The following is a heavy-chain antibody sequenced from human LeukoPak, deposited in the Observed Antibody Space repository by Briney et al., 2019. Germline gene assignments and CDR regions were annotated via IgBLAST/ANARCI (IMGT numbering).Heavy chain of an antibody. CDR2: IKQDASDK. CDR1: GFTFSSYW. CDR3: AKGLVGATAGQFDY. V-gene: IGHV3-7*03. Sequence: GGSLRLSCAASGFTFSSYWMSWVRQAPGKGLEWVANIKQDASDKYYEDSVKGRFAFSRDNARNTVFLQMNSLRAEDTALYYCAKGLVGATAGQFDYWGQGTLVTVSS. D-gene: IGHD1-26*01. J-gene: IGHJ4*02.